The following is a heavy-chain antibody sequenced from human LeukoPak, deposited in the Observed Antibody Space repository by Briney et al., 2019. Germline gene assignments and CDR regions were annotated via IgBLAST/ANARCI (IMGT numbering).Heavy chain of an antibody. D-gene: IGHD2-21*02. V-gene: IGHV3-23*01. CDR3: AKVRESWMVVTAADY. Sequence: TGGSLRLSCAASGFTFSSYAMSWVRQAPGKGLEWVSGINSGGSGGRTYYADSVKGRFSISRDNSKNTLYLQMNSLRAEDTAVYYCAKVRESWMVVTAADYWGQGTLVTVSS. CDR1: GFTFSSYA. CDR2: INSGGSGGRT. J-gene: IGHJ4*02.